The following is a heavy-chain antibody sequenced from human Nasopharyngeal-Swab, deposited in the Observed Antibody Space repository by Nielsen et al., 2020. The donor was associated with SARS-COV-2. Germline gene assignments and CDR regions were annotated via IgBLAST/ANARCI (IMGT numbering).Heavy chain of an antibody. J-gene: IGHJ6*03. D-gene: IGHD6-13*01. V-gene: IGHV4-59*01. CDR3: ARTAGYYYMDV. Sequence: SETLSLTCAVSGGSISSYSWSWIRLPPGKGLEWIGYIYYSGSTNYSPSLKSRVTISVDTSKNQFSLKLNSATAADTAVYYCARTAGYYYMDVWGKGTTVTVSS. CDR1: GGSISSYS. CDR2: IYYSGST.